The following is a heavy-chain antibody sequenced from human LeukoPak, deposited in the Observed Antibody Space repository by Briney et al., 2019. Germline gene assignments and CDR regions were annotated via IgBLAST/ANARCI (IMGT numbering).Heavy chain of an antibody. J-gene: IGHJ3*02. CDR3: ARDSIVDGAFDI. CDR2: ISTSDNTI. CDR1: GFTFSRYE. Sequence: GGSLRLSCAASGFTFSRYEMNWVRQAPGKGLEWVSYISTSDNTIYYADSVKGRFTISRDNAKNSLYLQMNSLRAEDTAVYYCARDSIVDGAFDIWGQGTMVTVSS. V-gene: IGHV3-48*03. D-gene: IGHD2-15*01.